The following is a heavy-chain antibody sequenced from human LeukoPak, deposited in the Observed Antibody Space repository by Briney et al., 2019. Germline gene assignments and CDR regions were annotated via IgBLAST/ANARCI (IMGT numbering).Heavy chain of an antibody. CDR1: GGSISSGGYS. J-gene: IGHJ5*02. CDR2: IYHSGST. V-gene: IGHV4-30-2*01. CDR3: AREVVAATSWFDP. D-gene: IGHD2-15*01. Sequence: SETLSLTCAVSGGSISSGGYSWSWIRQPPGKGLEWIGYIYHSGSTYYNPSLKSRVTISVDRSKNQFSLKLSSVTAADTAVYYCAREVVAATSWFDPWGQGTLVTVFS.